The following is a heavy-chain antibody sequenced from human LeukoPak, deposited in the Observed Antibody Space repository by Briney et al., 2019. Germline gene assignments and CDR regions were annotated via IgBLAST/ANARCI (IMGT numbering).Heavy chain of an antibody. CDR3: ASLTGDGENFDY. CDR1: GYTFTGYY. D-gene: IGHD7-27*01. V-gene: IGHV1-2*06. Sequence: GASVKVSCKASGYTFTGYYMHWVRQAPGQGIEWMGRINPNSGGTNYAQKFQGRVTMTRDTSISTAYMELSRLRSDDTAVYYCASLTGDGENFDYWGQGTLVTVSS. J-gene: IGHJ4*02. CDR2: INPNSGGT.